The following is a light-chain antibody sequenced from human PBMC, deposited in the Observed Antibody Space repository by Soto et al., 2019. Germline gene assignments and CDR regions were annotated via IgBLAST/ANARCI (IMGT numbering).Light chain of an antibody. Sequence: DIQMTQSPSSLSASVGDRVTITCRASQDIGRSFVWFQQKPGQAPKSLVYDAFIFQSGVPSRFTVSGSGTDFTLTISGLQPEDFATYYCQQYDSYPYIFGGGTKVEIK. J-gene: IGKJ4*01. CDR1: QDIGRS. CDR2: DAF. CDR3: QQYDSYPYI. V-gene: IGKV1-16*01.